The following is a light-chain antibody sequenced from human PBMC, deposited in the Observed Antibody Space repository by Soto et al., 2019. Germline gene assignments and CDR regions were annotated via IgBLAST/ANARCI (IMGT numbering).Light chain of an antibody. J-gene: IGLJ1*01. CDR3: GSWDSSLSAYV. Sequence: QSALTQSPSASGSPGQSVTISCTGTSSDVGGHNYVSWYQHHPGKAPKLIIYDDDKRPSGIPDRFSGSKSGTSATLGITGFRTGDEADYYCGSWDSSLSAYVFGTGTKLTVL. CDR2: DDD. V-gene: IGLV1-51*01. CDR1: SSDVGGHNY.